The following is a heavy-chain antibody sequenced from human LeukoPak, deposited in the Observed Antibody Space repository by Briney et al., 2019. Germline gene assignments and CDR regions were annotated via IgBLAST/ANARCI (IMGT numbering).Heavy chain of an antibody. J-gene: IGHJ1*01. V-gene: IGHV3-9*01. D-gene: IGHD1-26*01. Sequence: PGRSPRLSCAASGFTFDDYAMHWVRQAPGKGLEWVSGISWNSGSIGYADSVKGRFTISRDNAKNSLYLQMNSLRAEDTALYYCAKGKAGEWELLTYFQHWGQGTLVTVSS. CDR3: AKGKAGEWELLTYFQH. CDR2: ISWNSGSI. CDR1: GFTFDDYA.